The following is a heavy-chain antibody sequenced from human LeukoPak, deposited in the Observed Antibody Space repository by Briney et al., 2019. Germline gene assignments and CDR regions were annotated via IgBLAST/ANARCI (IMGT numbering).Heavy chain of an antibody. CDR3: ARGQWGDRLRY. CDR2: IDHSGNT. V-gene: IGHV4-34*01. Sequence: PWATLSLTCAVYGGTFTSYYYWTWMRPSPGTGLEWIGEIDHSGNTHFKPSLQSRVTMSAHTYSNQFSLKVTSVTAADTAVYYCARGQWGDRLRYWGQGTLVTVYS. D-gene: IGHD1-26*01. J-gene: IGHJ4*02. CDR1: GGTFTSYY.